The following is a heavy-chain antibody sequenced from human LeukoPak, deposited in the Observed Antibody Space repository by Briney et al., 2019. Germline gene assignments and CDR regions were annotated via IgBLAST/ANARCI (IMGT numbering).Heavy chain of an antibody. Sequence: GGSLRLSCAASGFTFNTYELNWVRQAPGKGLEWLAHISNSGDTIHYATSVEDRFTISRDNAKNSVYLQMNSLRVEDTALYYCARDATTTVGWVYMDVWGKGTTVTVSS. V-gene: IGHV3-48*03. CDR1: GFTFNTYE. D-gene: IGHD4-11*01. J-gene: IGHJ6*03. CDR3: ARDATTTVGWVYMDV. CDR2: ISNSGDTI.